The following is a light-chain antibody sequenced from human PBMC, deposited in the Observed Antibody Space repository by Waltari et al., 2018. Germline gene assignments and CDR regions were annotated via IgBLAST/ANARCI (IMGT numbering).Light chain of an antibody. CDR2: GAS. V-gene: IGKV3-15*01. Sequence: EIVMTQSPATLSVSPGERATLSCRASQSVSSDLAWYQQKPGQAPRLLIYGASTRATDIPARFSGSGSGTEFTLTISSLQSEDFAVYYCQQYNNWPPGTFGQGTKVEIK. CDR3: QQYNNWPPGT. CDR1: QSVSSD. J-gene: IGKJ1*01.